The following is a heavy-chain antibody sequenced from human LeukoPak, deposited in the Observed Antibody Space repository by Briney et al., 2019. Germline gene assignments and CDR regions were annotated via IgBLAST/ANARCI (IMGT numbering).Heavy chain of an antibody. CDR3: ATSDTVSTYNWFDP. CDR1: GGSFSGYY. Sequence: PSETLSLNCAVYGGSFSGYYWSWIRQPPGKGLEWIGEINHSGSTNYNPSLKSRVTISVDTSKNQFSLKLSSVTAADTAVYYCATSDTVSTYNWFDPWGQGTLVTVS. J-gene: IGHJ5*02. CDR2: INHSGST. V-gene: IGHV4-34*01. D-gene: IGHD5/OR15-5a*01.